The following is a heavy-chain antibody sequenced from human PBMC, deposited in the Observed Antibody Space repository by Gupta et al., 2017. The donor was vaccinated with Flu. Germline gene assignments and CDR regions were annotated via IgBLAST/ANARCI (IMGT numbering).Heavy chain of an antibody. Sequence: QVQLVQSGAEVKKPGSSVKVSCKASGGIFRNYAISWVRQAPGHGLEWMGGIIGICRTTDYAQKFQGRVTITADESTRTAYMELSSLTSDDTAIYYCATSGTYYASYFDYWGRGTLVTVSS. D-gene: IGHD1-26*01. CDR1: GGIFRNYA. V-gene: IGHV1-69*01. J-gene: IGHJ4*02. CDR2: IIGICRTT. CDR3: ATSGTYYASYFDY.